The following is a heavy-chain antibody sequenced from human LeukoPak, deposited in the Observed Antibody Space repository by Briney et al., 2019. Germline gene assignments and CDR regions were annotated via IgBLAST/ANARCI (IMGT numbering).Heavy chain of an antibody. CDR1: GFTLSSYG. Sequence: GGSLRLSCAASGFTLSSYGMHWVRQAPGKGLEWVAVIWYGGSNKYYADSVKGRFTISRDNSKNTLYLQMNSLRAEDTAVYYCLWSGYSLRAFDIWGQGTMVTVSS. V-gene: IGHV3-33*08. CDR2: IWYGGSNK. D-gene: IGHD3-3*01. J-gene: IGHJ3*02. CDR3: LWSGYSLRAFDI.